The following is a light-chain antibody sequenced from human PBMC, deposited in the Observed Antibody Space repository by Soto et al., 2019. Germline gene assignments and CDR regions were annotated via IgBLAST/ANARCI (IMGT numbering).Light chain of an antibody. V-gene: IGKV3-11*01. CDR1: QSVTSF. CDR3: QQRSNWPLT. CDR2: DVS. Sequence: EIVLTQSPVTLSLSPGERATLSCRASQSVTSFLAWYQQKPGQAPRLLIYDVSQRATGIPARFSGSGSGTDLTLTISSLEAEDFAVYYCQQRSNWPLTFGGGTKVEIK. J-gene: IGKJ4*01.